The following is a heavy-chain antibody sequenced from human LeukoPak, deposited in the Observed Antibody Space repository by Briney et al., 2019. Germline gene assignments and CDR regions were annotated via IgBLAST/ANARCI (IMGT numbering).Heavy chain of an antibody. D-gene: IGHD3-10*02. V-gene: IGHV3-15*01. CDR3: TTLSYVGGY. CDR1: GFTFTNAW. Sequence: AGGSLRLSCAASGFTFTNAWMSWARQAPGKVLEWIGRSKSQTDGGTTDYAAPVKGRFTISRDDSKNTVYLQMNSLRTDDTAVYYCTTLSYVGGYWGQGTLVTVSS. CDR2: SKSQTDGGTT. J-gene: IGHJ4*02.